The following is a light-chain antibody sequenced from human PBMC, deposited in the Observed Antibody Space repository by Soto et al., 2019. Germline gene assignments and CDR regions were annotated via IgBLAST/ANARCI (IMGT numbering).Light chain of an antibody. J-gene: IGKJ5*01. V-gene: IGKV3-11*01. Sequence: VLTQSPPALSLSPGDRATLSCRTSLCIXSYFRWYQQKPGQAPRFLNXDESNRATGIPARFTGSGSGTDFNLNISTLDPADFAAYYCQQRQYSSPRTFGQGTRVEIK. CDR1: LCIXSY. CDR3: QQRQYSSPRT. CDR2: DES.